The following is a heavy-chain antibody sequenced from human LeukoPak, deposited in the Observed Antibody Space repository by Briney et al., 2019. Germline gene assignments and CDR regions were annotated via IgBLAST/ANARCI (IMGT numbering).Heavy chain of an antibody. CDR1: GFTVFSSY. V-gene: IGHV3-53*05. CDR2: IYSDGST. CDR3: ARGLWESWYLYFDN. D-gene: IGHD3-16*01. J-gene: IGHJ4*02. Sequence: PGGSLRLSCAASGFTVFSSYMTWVRQAPGKGLEWVSVIYSDGSTYSADSVKGRFTIFRDSSKNTLQLQMDRLSTEDTGMYYCARGLWESWYLYFDNWGQGTLVTVSS.